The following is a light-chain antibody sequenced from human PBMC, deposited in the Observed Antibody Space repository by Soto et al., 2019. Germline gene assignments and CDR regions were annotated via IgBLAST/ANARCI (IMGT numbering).Light chain of an antibody. Sequence: DIPINQSPSTLSASILDRVTLICRASQILANCLAWYQQKPGKAPKLLIYAASSLQSGVPSRFSGSGSGTDFTLTISSLQPEDFATYCCQQSYSTALTFGGGTKVDI. V-gene: IGKV1-39*01. CDR3: QQSYSTALT. CDR2: AAS. J-gene: IGKJ4*01. CDR1: QILANC.